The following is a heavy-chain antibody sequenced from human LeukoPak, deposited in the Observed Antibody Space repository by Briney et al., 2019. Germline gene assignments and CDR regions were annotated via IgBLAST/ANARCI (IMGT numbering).Heavy chain of an antibody. Sequence: ASVKVSCKASGYTFTGYYVHWVRQDLRQGLQWMGWINPNSGGTDYAQKFQGRVTMTRDTSNRTVYMELSSLRSDDTAVYYCARADSVPAGDYHYWYMDVWGKGTTVTVSS. CDR2: INPNSGGT. J-gene: IGHJ6*03. V-gene: IGHV1-2*02. CDR3: ARADSVPAGDYHYWYMDV. D-gene: IGHD2-2*01. CDR1: GYTFTGYY.